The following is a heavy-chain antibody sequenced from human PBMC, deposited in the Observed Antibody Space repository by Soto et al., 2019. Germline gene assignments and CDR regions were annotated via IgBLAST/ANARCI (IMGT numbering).Heavy chain of an antibody. CDR1: GGSISPYY. CDR3: ARLQAVAGTGDWFDP. J-gene: IGHJ5*02. V-gene: IGHV4-59*08. D-gene: IGHD6-19*01. CDR2: IHYSGST. Sequence: QVQLQESGPGLVKPSETLSLTCTVSGGSISPYYWSWIRQSPGKGLEWIGYIHYSGSTNYNPSLKGRVTIAVDTSKKQFSLKLRFVTAADTAVYYCARLQAVAGTGDWFDPWGQGTLFTVST.